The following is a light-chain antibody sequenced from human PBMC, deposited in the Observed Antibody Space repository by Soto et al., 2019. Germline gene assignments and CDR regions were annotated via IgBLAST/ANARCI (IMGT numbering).Light chain of an antibody. CDR1: QSVSSK. J-gene: IGKJ4*01. V-gene: IGKV3-15*01. CDR2: GAS. CDR3: QHYNNWPLT. Sequence: EILMTQSPATLSVSPGERATLSCRASQSVSSKLAWYQQKPGQAPRLLIYGASTRATGIPARFSGSGSGTEFTLTISSLQSEDFAVYYCQHYNNWPLTFGGGTKVDIK.